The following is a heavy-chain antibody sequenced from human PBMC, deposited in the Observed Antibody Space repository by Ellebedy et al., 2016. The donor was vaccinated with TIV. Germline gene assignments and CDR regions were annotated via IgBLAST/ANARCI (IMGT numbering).Heavy chain of an antibody. CDR3: ARVTLGEYDSSGYYEPYYFDY. J-gene: IGHJ4*02. CDR1: GGTFSSYA. CDR2: IIPILGIA. V-gene: IGHV1-69*04. Sequence: SVKVSCXASGGTFSSYAISWVRQAPGQGLEWMGRIIPILGIANYAQKFQGRVTITADKSTSTAYMELSSLRSEDTAVYYCARVTLGEYDSSGYYEPYYFDYWGQGTLVTVSS. D-gene: IGHD3-22*01.